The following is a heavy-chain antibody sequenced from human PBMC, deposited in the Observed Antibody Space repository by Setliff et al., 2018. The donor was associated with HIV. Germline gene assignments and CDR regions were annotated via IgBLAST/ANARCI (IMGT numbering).Heavy chain of an antibody. V-gene: IGHV4-34*01. CDR3: SRVKAYFRYHFYFYMDT. CDR2: ITDSGVT. J-gene: IGHJ6*03. D-gene: IGHD3-16*01. CDR1: GGSFHSYY. Sequence: TLSLTCAVYGGSFHSYYWTWIRQSPGKGLEWIGEITDSGVTNYHPSLKSRVTISLDPSKNQFSLRLTSVTAADAAIYYCSRVKAYFRYHFYFYMDTWGKGTTVTVSS.